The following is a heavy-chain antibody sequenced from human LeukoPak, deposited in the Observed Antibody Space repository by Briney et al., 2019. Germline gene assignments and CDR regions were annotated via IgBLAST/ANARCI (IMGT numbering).Heavy chain of an antibody. CDR1: GFTFSGST. V-gene: IGHV3-73*01. CDR3: IRGAASGSYYGFDA. D-gene: IGHD1-26*01. Sequence: GGSLKLSCAASGFTFSGSTMHWVRQASGKGLEWVGRIRSKANNYAIAYATSVKGRFTLSRDDSKSTAYLQMNSLKTEDTAVYYCIRGAASGSYYGFDAWGQGATVTVSS. J-gene: IGHJ6*02. CDR2: IRSKANNYAI.